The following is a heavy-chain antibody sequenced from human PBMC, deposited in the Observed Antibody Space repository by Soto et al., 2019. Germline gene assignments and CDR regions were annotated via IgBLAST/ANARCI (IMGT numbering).Heavy chain of an antibody. CDR1: GDSISSSSYY. CDR3: ARSALGLDTLKILDF. D-gene: IGHD7-27*01. J-gene: IGHJ4*02. V-gene: IGHV4-39*01. Sequence: QLQLQESGPGLVKPSETLSLTCTVSGDSISSSSYYWAWIRQPPGKGLEWIGSMFYSGSTYYNPSLESRVAISVDTSKNQFSLKLTSVTAADTARYFCARSALGLDTLKILDFWGQGSLVTVSS. CDR2: MFYSGST.